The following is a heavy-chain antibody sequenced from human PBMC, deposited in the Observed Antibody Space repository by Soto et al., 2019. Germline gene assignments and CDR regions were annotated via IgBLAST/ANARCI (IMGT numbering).Heavy chain of an antibody. CDR2: INHSGTI. CDR1: GGSFSGYY. Sequence: QVQLQQWGAGLLKPSETLSLTCAVYGGSFSGYYWTWIRQPPGKGLEWIGEINHSGTINFNPSLKSGLTISLDTSKKHFSLKLSSVTDADTAAYYCARADRTLVTSYSLDVWGQGTTVTVSS. V-gene: IGHV4-34*01. D-gene: IGHD2-21*02. J-gene: IGHJ6*02. CDR3: ARADRTLVTSYSLDV.